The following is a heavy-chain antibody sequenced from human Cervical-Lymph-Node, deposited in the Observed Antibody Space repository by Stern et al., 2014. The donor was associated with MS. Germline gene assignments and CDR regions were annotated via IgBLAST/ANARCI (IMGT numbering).Heavy chain of an antibody. J-gene: IGHJ5*02. D-gene: IGHD6-19*01. V-gene: IGHV1-18*01. Sequence: QVQLVQSGAEVKKPGASVKVSCKSSGYTFSNYGISWVRQAPGQGLEWMGWISGYNDNTIYVEKFQGRVTMTKDTSTSTAYMELRSLRSDDTAVYYCARDPRIAVAGTGGGFDPWGQGTLVTVSS. CDR2: ISGYNDNT. CDR1: GYTFSNYG. CDR3: ARDPRIAVAGTGGGFDP.